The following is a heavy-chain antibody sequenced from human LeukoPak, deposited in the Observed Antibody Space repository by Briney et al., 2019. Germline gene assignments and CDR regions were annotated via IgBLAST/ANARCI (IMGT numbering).Heavy chain of an antibody. J-gene: IGHJ4*02. CDR2: IYSGGNT. D-gene: IGHD3-10*01. CDR1: RFTVSSNY. CDR3: ARDRGGSGSFDY. V-gene: IGHV3-66*01. Sequence: LGGSLRLSCAASRFTVSSNYMSWVRQAPGKGLEWVSVIYSGGNTYYADSVKGRFTISRDNSKNTLYLQMNSLRAEDTAVYYCARDRGGSGSFDYWGQGTLVTVSS.